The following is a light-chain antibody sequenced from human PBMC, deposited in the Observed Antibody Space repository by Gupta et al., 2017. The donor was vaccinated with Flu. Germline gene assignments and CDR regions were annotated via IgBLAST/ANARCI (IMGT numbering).Light chain of an antibody. Sequence: QSALTQLAPVSGSSGKPVTSSCTGTSSDVGSYNLVSWYQQHPSKAPKLMIYEGSKRPSGVSNRFSGSKSGNTASLTISGLQAEDEADYYCCSYAGSSTLVFGGGTKLTVL. J-gene: IGLJ2*01. CDR1: SSDVGSYNL. CDR2: EGS. CDR3: CSYAGSSTLV. V-gene: IGLV2-23*01.